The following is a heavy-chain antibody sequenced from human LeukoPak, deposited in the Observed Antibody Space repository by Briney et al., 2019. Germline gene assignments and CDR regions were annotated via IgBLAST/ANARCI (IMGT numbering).Heavy chain of an antibody. CDR1: GFSLSTSGMC. Sequence: SGPALVKPTQTLTLTCTFSGFSLSTSGMCVSWVRQPPGKALEWLALIDWDDDKYYSTSLKTRLTISKDTSKNQVVLTMTNMDPVDTATYYCARSEGRGYYFDYWGQGTLVTISS. V-gene: IGHV2-70*20. CDR2: IDWDDDK. D-gene: IGHD1-14*01. CDR3: ARSEGRGYYFDY. J-gene: IGHJ4*02.